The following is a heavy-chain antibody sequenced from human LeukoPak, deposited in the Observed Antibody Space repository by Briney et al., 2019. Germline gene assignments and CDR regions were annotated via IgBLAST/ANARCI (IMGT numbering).Heavy chain of an antibody. D-gene: IGHD2-21*02. J-gene: IGHJ3*02. CDR1: GGTFSSYA. Sequence: ASVKVSCKASGGTFSSYAISWVRQAPGQGLEWMGWLSGYNGNGNYAQKLQGRVTMTTDTSTSTAYMELRSLRSDDTAVYYCARASGDPLDAFDIWGQGTMVTVSS. V-gene: IGHV1-18*01. CDR2: LSGYNGNG. CDR3: ARASGDPLDAFDI.